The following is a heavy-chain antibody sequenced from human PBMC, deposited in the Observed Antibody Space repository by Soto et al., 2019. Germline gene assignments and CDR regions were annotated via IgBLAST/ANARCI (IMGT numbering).Heavy chain of an antibody. CDR3: ARVYMVRGTIIRYFDY. CDR1: GGSISSGDYY. D-gene: IGHD3-10*01. V-gene: IGHV4-31*03. Sequence: PSETLSLTCTVSGGSISSGDYYWSWIRQHPGKGLEWIGYIYYSGSTYYNPSLKSRVTISVDTSKNQFSLKLSSVTAADTAVYYCARVYMVRGTIIRYFDYWGQGTLVT. CDR2: IYYSGST. J-gene: IGHJ4*02.